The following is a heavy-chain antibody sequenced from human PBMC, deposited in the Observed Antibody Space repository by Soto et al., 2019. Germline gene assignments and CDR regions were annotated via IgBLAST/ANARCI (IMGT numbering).Heavy chain of an antibody. V-gene: IGHV3-11*05. Sequence: QVQLVESGGGLVKPGGSLRLSCAASGFTFSDYYMSWIRQAPGKGLEWVSYISSSSSYINYADSVKGRFTISRDNAKNSLYLQMNSLRSEDTAVYYCATDRGYSGYALHWGQGTLVTVSS. J-gene: IGHJ4*02. D-gene: IGHD5-12*01. CDR3: ATDRGYSGYALH. CDR2: ISSSSSYI. CDR1: GFTFSDYY.